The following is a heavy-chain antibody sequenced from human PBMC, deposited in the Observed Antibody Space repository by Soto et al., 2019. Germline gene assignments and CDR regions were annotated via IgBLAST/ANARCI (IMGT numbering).Heavy chain of an antibody. CDR3: ALVDNYVTPTPQDV. CDR2: ISPYSGNT. J-gene: IGHJ6*02. CDR1: GYIFVNYG. V-gene: IGHV1-18*01. D-gene: IGHD3-16*01. Sequence: QVQLVQSGDEVRKPGSSVKVSCKASGYIFVNYGIAWVGQAPGQGLGWMGWISPYSGNTHYASKVQGRLTMPTATSRGTANKELGSLTSSDTAVYSYALVDNYVTPTPQDVWGQGTTVTVSS.